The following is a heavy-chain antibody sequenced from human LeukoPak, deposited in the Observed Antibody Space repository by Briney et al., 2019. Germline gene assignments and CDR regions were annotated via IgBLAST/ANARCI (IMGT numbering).Heavy chain of an antibody. CDR2: IYYSGST. J-gene: IGHJ4*02. Sequence: SETLSLTCTVSGGSISSYYWSWIRQPPGKGLEWIGYIYYSGSTNYNPSLKSRVTISVDTSKNQFSLKLSSVTAADTAVYYCARLVGYCSGGSCDVNFDYWGQGTLVTVSS. CDR3: ARLVGYCSGGSCDVNFDY. CDR1: GGSISSYY. V-gene: IGHV4-59*08. D-gene: IGHD2-15*01.